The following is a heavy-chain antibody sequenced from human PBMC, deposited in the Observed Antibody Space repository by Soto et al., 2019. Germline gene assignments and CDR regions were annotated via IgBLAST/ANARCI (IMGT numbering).Heavy chain of an antibody. CDR2: IIPIFGTA. CDR3: ARVGPLSSSWAGVYYYYGMDV. J-gene: IGHJ6*02. V-gene: IGHV1-69*13. D-gene: IGHD6-13*01. CDR1: GGTFSSYA. Sequence: SVKVSCKASGGTFSSYAISWVRQAPGQGLEWMGGIIPIFGTANYAQKFQGRVTITADESTSTAYMELSSLRSEDTAVYYCARVGPLSSSWAGVYYYYGMDVWGQGTTVTVSS.